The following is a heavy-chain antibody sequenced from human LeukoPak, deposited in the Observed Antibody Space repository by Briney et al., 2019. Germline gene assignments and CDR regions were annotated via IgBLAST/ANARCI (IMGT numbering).Heavy chain of an antibody. CDR1: GFTFSSYS. J-gene: IGHJ6*02. CDR3: ARDTAGVGGSSSGYYYGMDV. V-gene: IGHV3-21*01. Sequence: GGSLRLSCVASGFTFSSYSMNWVRQAPGKELEWVSSISSSSSYIYYADSVKGRFTISRDNAKNSLYLQMNSLRAEDTAVYYCARDTAGVGGSSSGYYYGMDVWGQGTTVTVSS. D-gene: IGHD6-6*01. CDR2: ISSSSSYI.